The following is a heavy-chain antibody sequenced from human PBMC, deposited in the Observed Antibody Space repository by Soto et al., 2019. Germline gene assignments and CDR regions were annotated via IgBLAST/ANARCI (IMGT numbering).Heavy chain of an antibody. CDR1: GFTVSNNY. CDR3: ARDGTYNWV. J-gene: IGHJ4*02. V-gene: IGHV3-66*01. D-gene: IGHD1-1*01. Sequence: EDQLVESGGGLVQPGGSLRLSCAASGFTVSNNYMRWVRQAPGKGLEWVSLIYSGGATYYADSVKGRFTISRDNSKNTLYLQMNSLRAEDTAVYYCARDGTYNWVGGQGILVTVSS. CDR2: IYSGGAT.